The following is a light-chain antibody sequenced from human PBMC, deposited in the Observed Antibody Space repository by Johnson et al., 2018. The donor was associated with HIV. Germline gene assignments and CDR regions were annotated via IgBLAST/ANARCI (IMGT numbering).Light chain of an antibody. CDR3: GTWDSSLSAHYV. V-gene: IGLV1-51*02. Sequence: QSVLTQPPSVSAAPGQKVTISCSGSSSNIGNNDLSWYQHLPGTAPKLLIYESNKRPSGIPDRFSGSESGTSATLGITGLQTGDEADYYCGTWDSSLSAHYVFGTGTKVTVL. CDR2: ESN. J-gene: IGLJ1*01. CDR1: SSNIGNND.